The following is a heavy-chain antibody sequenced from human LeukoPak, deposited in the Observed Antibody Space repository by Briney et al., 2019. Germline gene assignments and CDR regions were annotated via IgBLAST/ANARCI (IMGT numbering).Heavy chain of an antibody. J-gene: IGHJ4*02. CDR2: IYPGDSDT. CDR1: GYNFNTHW. V-gene: IGHV5-51*01. Sequence: GESLKISCQASGYNFNTHWIGWVRQMPGKGLEWVGVIYPGDSDTRYRSSFQSQVTISIDKSINTAYLQWSSLKASDTAMYYCARQRGYSYGLGDYWGQGTLVTVSS. CDR3: ARQRGYSYGLGDY. D-gene: IGHD5-18*01.